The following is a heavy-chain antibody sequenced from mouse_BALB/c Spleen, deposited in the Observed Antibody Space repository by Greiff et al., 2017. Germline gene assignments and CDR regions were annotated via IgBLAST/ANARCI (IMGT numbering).Heavy chain of an antibody. CDR2: IYPGSGST. J-gene: IGHJ3*01. CDR3: TREARATGGFAY. V-gene: IGHV1S22*01. D-gene: IGHD3-1*01. CDR1: GYTFTSYW. Sequence: LQQPGSELVRPGASVKLSCKASGYTFTSYWMHWVKQRHGQGLEWIGNIYPGSGSTNYDEKFKSKGTLTVDTSSSTAYMHLSSLTSEDAAVYYCTREARATGGFAYWGQGTLVTVSA.